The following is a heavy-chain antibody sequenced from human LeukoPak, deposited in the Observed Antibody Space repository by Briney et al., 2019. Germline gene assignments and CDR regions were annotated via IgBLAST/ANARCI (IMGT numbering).Heavy chain of an antibody. D-gene: IGHD6-13*01. CDR3: AKVLPPWYSSRDDNYYMDV. CDR2: ISGSGGST. Sequence: GGSLRLSCAASGFTFSSYGMSWVRQAPGKGLEWVSVISGSGGSTSYAESVKGRFTISRDNSKSTLFLQMNSLRAEDTAIYYCAKVLPPWYSSRDDNYYMDVWGKGTTVTVSS. V-gene: IGHV3-23*01. CDR1: GFTFSSYG. J-gene: IGHJ6*03.